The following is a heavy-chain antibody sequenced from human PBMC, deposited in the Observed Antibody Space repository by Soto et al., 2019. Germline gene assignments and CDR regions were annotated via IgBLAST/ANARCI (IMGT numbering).Heavy chain of an antibody. CDR3: ARDYLENSSFNWFDP. Sequence: YETLSLTCTVSGGSISSYYWSWLRQPPGKGLEWIGYIYYSGSTNYNPSLKSRVTISVDTSKNQFSLKLSSVTAADTAVYYCARDYLENSSFNWFDPWGQGTLVTVHS. J-gene: IGHJ5*02. CDR2: IYYSGST. CDR1: GGSISSYY. V-gene: IGHV4-59*01. D-gene: IGHD6-6*01.